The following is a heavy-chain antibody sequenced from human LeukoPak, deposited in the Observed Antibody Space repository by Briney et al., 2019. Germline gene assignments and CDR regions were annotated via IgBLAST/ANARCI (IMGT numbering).Heavy chain of an antibody. Sequence: ASVKVSCRASGYTFTSYGISWVRQAPGQGLEWMGWISAYNGNTNYAQKLQGRVTMTTDTSTSTAYMELRSLRSDDTAVYYCARAYCSYYDSSGPFDYWGQGTLVTVSS. CDR1: GYTFTSYG. D-gene: IGHD3-22*01. J-gene: IGHJ4*02. CDR3: ARAYCSYYDSSGPFDY. V-gene: IGHV1-18*01. CDR2: ISAYNGNT.